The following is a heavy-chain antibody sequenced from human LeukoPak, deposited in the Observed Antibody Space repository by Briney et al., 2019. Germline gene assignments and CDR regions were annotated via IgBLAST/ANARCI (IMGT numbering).Heavy chain of an antibody. Sequence: ASVKVSCKASGYTFTSYGTSWVRQAPGQGLEWMGWISAYNGNTNYAQKLQGRVTMTTDTSTSTAYMELRSLRSDDTAVYYCARGLQRWLQSDWYFDLWGRGTLVTVSS. CDR1: GYTFTSYG. CDR3: ARGLQRWLQSDWYFDL. CDR2: ISAYNGNT. D-gene: IGHD5-24*01. V-gene: IGHV1-18*01. J-gene: IGHJ2*01.